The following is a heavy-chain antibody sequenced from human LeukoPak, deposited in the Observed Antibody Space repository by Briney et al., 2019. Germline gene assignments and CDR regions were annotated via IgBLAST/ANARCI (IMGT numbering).Heavy chain of an antibody. V-gene: IGHV4-59*11. CDR3: ARLTTGCFDY. Sequence: SETLSLTCTVSGGSISSHYWSWIRQPPGKGLEWIGYIYYSGSTNYNPSLKSRVTISVDTSKNQFSLKLSSVTAADTAVYYCARLTTGCFDYWGQGTLVTVSS. CDR1: GGSISSHY. J-gene: IGHJ4*02. CDR2: IYYSGST. D-gene: IGHD1-1*01.